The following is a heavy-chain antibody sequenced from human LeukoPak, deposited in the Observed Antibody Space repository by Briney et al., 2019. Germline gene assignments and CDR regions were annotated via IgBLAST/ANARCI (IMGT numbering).Heavy chain of an antibody. Sequence: PGGSLRLSCAASGFTFSSYAMSWVRQAPGKGLEWVSAISGSGGSTYYADSVKGRFTISRDNAKNSLYLQMNSLRAEDTAVYYCARDGVAYCGGDCYSPMDYWGQGTLVTVSS. V-gene: IGHV3-23*01. CDR1: GFTFSSYA. CDR3: ARDGVAYCGGDCYSPMDY. J-gene: IGHJ4*02. CDR2: ISGSGGST. D-gene: IGHD2-21*01.